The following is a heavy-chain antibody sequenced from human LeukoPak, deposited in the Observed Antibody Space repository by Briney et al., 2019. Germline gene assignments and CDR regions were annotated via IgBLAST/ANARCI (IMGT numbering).Heavy chain of an antibody. V-gene: IGHV3-48*04. J-gene: IGHJ4*02. Sequence: GGSLRLSCAASGFTFSSYAMSWVRQAPGKGLEWVSYISSSGTTIYYADSVKGRFTISRDNAKNSLYLQMNSLRAEDTAVYFCARWDSSGCLDYWGQGTLVTVSS. CDR1: GFTFSSYA. CDR2: ISSSGTTI. CDR3: ARWDSSGCLDY. D-gene: IGHD3-22*01.